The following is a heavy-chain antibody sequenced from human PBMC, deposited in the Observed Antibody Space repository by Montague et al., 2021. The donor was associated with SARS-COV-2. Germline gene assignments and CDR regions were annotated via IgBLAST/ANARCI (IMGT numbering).Heavy chain of an antibody. CDR1: GGSFSGYY. J-gene: IGHJ6*02. D-gene: IGHD2-2*02. CDR2: INHSGST. V-gene: IGHV4-34*01. CDR3: ARDPSRQLLLYPVGDYYYGMDV. Sequence: SETLSLTCAVYGGSFSGYYWTWIRQSPRKGLEWIGEINHSGSTNYNPSLKSRVTISVDTSKNQFSLKLNSVTAADTAVYYCARDPSRQLLLYPVGDYYYGMDVWGQGTTVTVSS.